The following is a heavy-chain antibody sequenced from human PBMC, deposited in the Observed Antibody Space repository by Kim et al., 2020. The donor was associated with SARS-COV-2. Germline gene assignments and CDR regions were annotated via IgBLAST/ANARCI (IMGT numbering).Heavy chain of an antibody. V-gene: IGHV5-51*01. J-gene: IGHJ4*02. Sequence: RYSPTFQGQVTISADKSTTTAYLQWSSLKASDTAMYYCARSAGPYDYYFDYWGQGTLVTVSS. D-gene: IGHD3-16*01. CDR3: ARSAGPYDYYFDY.